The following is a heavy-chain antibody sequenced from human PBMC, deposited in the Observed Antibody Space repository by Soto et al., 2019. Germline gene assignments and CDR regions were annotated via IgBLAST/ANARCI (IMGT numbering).Heavy chain of an antibody. CDR2: INVGNGNT. V-gene: IGHV1-3*01. CDR1: GYTFTSYA. CDR3: AREPLCGRRCYDKWFDT. D-gene: IGHD2-15*01. Sequence: WASVKVSCKTSGYTFTSYALHWVRQAPGQSLEWMGWINVGNGNTEYSQKFQGRVTITRDTSAATAYMDLRSLRSEDTAMYYCAREPLCGRRCYDKWFDTWGQGTLVTVSS. J-gene: IGHJ5*02.